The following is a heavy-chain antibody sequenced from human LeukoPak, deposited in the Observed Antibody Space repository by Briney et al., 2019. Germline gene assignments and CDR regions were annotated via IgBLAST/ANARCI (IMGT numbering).Heavy chain of an antibody. CDR2: ISGSGGST. V-gene: IGHV3-23*01. Sequence: PGGSLRLSCAASGFTFSSYAISWVRQAPGKGLEWVSAISGSGGSTYYADSVKGRFTISRDNSKNTLYLQMSSLRAEDTAAYYCAKASRGSGYYYREAFDIWGQGTMVTVSS. J-gene: IGHJ3*02. D-gene: IGHD3-22*01. CDR1: GFTFSSYA. CDR3: AKASRGSGYYYREAFDI.